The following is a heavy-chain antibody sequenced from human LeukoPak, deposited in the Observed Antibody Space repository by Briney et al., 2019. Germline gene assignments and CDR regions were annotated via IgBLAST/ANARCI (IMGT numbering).Heavy chain of an antibody. V-gene: IGHV1-8*01. D-gene: IGHD1-26*01. CDR3: ARGRGSCYVGIWFDP. CDR1: GYIFTSYD. J-gene: IGHJ5*02. Sequence: ASVKVSCKASGYIFTSYDINWVRQATGQGLEWMGWMNPNSGNTGYAQKFQGRVTMTRNTSISTAYMELSSLRSGDTAVYYCARGRGSCYVGIWFDPWGQGTLVTVSS. CDR2: MNPNSGNT.